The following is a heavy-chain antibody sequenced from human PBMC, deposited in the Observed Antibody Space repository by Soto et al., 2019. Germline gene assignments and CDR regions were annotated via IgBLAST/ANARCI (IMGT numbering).Heavy chain of an antibody. CDR1: GFSFSSYA. D-gene: IGHD5-12*01. J-gene: IGHJ5*02. CDR2: ISARGGSL. CDR3: AKGSIEYSASVDT. V-gene: IGHV3-23*01. Sequence: EVQLLESGGGLVQPGGSLRLSCAASGFSFSSYAMVWVRQAPGKGLEWVSVISARGGSLYCADSVKGRFTISRDNSKNVLSLEMNSLRAEDTATNFCAKGSIEYSASVDTWGQGTLVVGPS.